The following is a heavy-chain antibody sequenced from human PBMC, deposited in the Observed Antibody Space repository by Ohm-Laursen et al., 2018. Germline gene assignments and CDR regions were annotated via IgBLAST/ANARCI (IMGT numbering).Heavy chain of an antibody. CDR2: ISADVRST. D-gene: IGHD3-16*01. J-gene: IGHJ5*02. CDR1: GFTFSSYS. CDR3: ARGWGWFDP. Sequence: SLRLSCTASGFTFSSYSMNWVRQAPGKGLEWVSSISADVRSTYYADSVKGRFTISRDNSKNTLDLQMKSLRVEDTAMYYCARGWGWFDPWGQGTLVTVSS. V-gene: IGHV3-23*01.